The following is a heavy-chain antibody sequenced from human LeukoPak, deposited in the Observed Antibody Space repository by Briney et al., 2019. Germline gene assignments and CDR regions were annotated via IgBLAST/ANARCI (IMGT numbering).Heavy chain of an antibody. Sequence: GRSLRLSCAASGFTFSSYSMSWVRQAPGTGLEWVSSISSSGSYIYYADSLKGRFTTSRDNAKNSLYLQMNSLRAEDTAVYYCARGSSDWNYFPPDYWGQGALVTVSS. J-gene: IGHJ4*02. D-gene: IGHD3-9*01. CDR3: ARGSSDWNYFPPDY. CDR1: GFTFSSYS. CDR2: ISSSGSYI. V-gene: IGHV3-21*01.